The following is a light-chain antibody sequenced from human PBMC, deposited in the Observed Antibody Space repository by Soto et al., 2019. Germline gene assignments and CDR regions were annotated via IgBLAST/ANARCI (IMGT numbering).Light chain of an antibody. CDR3: QQYGDSPWT. J-gene: IGKJ1*01. Sequence: IQMTQSPSSLSASVGDRVTITCRASQSLSSRLTWYQQKPGEAPKLLIYETSSLHSGVPSRFSGSGSETDFTLTISRLEPEDFAVYFCQQYGDSPWTFGQGTTVDIK. V-gene: IGKV1-39*01. CDR1: QSLSSR. CDR2: ETS.